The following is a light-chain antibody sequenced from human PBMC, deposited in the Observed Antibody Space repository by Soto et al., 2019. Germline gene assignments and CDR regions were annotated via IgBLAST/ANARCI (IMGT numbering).Light chain of an antibody. V-gene: IGLV2-14*01. CDR3: ISYTVSSSYV. CDR1: SSDIGTYDH. Sequence: QSALTQPASVSGSPGQSITISCSGTSSDIGTYDHVDWFQQFPGQTPKLVIYIVSDRPSGVFYRFSGSKSANTASLTIPGIQADDEADYYCISYTVSSSYVFGTGTKVTVL. J-gene: IGLJ1*01. CDR2: IVS.